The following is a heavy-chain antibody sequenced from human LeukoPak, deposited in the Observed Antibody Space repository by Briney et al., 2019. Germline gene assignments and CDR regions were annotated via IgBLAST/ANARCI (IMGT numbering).Heavy chain of an antibody. CDR1: GGSISSGSYY. V-gene: IGHV4-61*02. Sequence: SETLSLTCTVSGGSISSGSYYWSWIRQPAGKGLEWIGRIYTSGSTDYNPSLKSRVTISVDTSKNQFSLKLSSVTAADTAVYYCARGNEYSSSSGDYWGQGTLVTVSS. D-gene: IGHD6-6*01. CDR2: IYTSGST. CDR3: ARGNEYSSSSGDY. J-gene: IGHJ4*02.